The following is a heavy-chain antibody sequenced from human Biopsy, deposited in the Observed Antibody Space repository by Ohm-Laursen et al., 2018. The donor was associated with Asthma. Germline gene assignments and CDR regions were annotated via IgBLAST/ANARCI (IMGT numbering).Heavy chain of an antibody. Sequence: SETLSLTCAVSGGSFSNYYWTWIRPPPGKGLEWIWEINHRGRPNYNPSLKSRVTLSVDTSKNQFSVKLRSVTVADTAVYYCARSPYYYGLLGPTRGFGVYAVWGHGTVVTVSS. J-gene: IGHJ3*01. CDR1: GGSFSNYY. CDR2: INHRGRP. CDR3: ARSPYYYGLLGPTRGFGVYAV. V-gene: IGHV4-34*01. D-gene: IGHD3-10*01.